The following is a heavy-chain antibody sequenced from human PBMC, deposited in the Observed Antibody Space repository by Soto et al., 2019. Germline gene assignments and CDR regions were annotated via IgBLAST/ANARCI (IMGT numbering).Heavy chain of an antibody. CDR3: ASLSSAWQVGFDY. CDR2: ISGSGSST. J-gene: IGHJ4*02. D-gene: IGHD6-25*01. Sequence: EVQLLESGGGLVQPGGSLRLSCAASGFTFSSYAMSWVRQAPGKGLEWVSGISGSGSSTYYADSVKGRFTISRDNSKITLYLQMNSLRVEDTAVFYCASLSSAWQVGFDYWGQGTLVTVSS. V-gene: IGHV3-23*01. CDR1: GFTFSSYA.